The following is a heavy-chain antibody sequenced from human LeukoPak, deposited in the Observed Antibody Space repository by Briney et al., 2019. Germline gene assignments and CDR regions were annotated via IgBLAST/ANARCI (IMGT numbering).Heavy chain of an antibody. CDR2: IYPGDSGS. J-gene: IGHJ4*02. CDR3: AKLGYCTNGVCYTIDY. Sequence: GEALQISCKGSGCRFTSYCLGWGRQMPGKGLEWMGIIYPGDSGSRYSPSFQGEVTISSDKSISTASLQWSSLKASDTAMYYCAKLGYCTNGVCYTIDYWGQGTLVTVSS. V-gene: IGHV5-51*01. D-gene: IGHD2-8*01. CDR1: GCRFTSYC.